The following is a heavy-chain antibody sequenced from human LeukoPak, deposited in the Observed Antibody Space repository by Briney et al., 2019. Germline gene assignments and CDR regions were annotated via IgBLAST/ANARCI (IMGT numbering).Heavy chain of an antibody. V-gene: IGHV3-15*01. D-gene: IGHD3-9*01. J-gene: IGHJ4*02. CDR2: IKSKTDGGTT. CDR1: GFTFSNAW. CDR3: TTDPYDISYFDY. Sequence: PGGSLRLSCAASGFTFSNAWMSWVRQAPGKGLEWVGRIKSKTDGGTTDYAAPVKGRFTISRDDSKNTLYLQMNSLKTEDTAVYYCTTDPYDISYFDYWGQGTLVTVSS.